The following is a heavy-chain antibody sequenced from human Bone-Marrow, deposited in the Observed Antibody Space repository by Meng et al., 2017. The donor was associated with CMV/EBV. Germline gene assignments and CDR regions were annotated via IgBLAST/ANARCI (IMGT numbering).Heavy chain of an antibody. D-gene: IGHD6-13*01. CDR1: GGTFSSYA. V-gene: IGHV1-69*05. CDR3: ASPSGAAADPYYYYYYGKEF. J-gene: IGHJ6*02. Sequence: SVKVSCKASGGTFSSYAISWVRQAPGQGLEWMGGIIPIFGTANYAQKFQGRVTITTDESTSTAYMELSSLRSEDTAVYYCASPSGAAADPYYYYYYGKEFWGPGNTV. CDR2: IIPIFGTA.